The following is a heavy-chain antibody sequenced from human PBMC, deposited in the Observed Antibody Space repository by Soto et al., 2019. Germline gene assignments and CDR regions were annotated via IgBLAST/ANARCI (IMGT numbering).Heavy chain of an antibody. J-gene: IGHJ6*02. CDR2: IIPRYDVT. CDR3: ARVTGFCTGGSCNQTRHEYYYYYGMDV. D-gene: IGHD2-15*01. Sequence: QVQLVQSGAEVKKPGSSVKVSCKASGGTFGSSTITWVRRAPGQGLERMGGIIPRYDVTTHTHAQKFQGRLTITADESTNTADMEVSCLKSEDTAVYYCARVTGFCTGGSCNQTRHEYYYYYGMDVWGQGATVTVAS. CDR1: GGTFGSST. V-gene: IGHV1-69*01.